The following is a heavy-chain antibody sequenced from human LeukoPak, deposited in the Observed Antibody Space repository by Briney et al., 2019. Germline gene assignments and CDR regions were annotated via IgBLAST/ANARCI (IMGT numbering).Heavy chain of an antibody. J-gene: IGHJ4*02. CDR1: GFTFSNYA. V-gene: IGHV3-30-3*01. D-gene: IGHD3-10*01. Sequence: GGSLRLSCAASGFTFSNYAMHWARQAPGKGLEWVAFISHDRSNNCHADSVKGRFTVSRDNSKNTLYLQMNSLTDEDTAVYYCARDLSGSYMSDYWGQGTLVTVSS. CDR2: ISHDRSNN. CDR3: ARDLSGSYMSDY.